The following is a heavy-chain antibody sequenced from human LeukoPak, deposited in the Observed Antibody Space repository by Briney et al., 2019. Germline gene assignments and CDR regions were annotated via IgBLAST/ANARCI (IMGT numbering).Heavy chain of an antibody. CDR3: AKDRSSGWYTTLDS. CDR2: VSGSGGNT. CDR1: GFTFSSYA. J-gene: IGHJ4*02. Sequence: SGGSLRLSCAASGFTFSSYAMSWVRQAPGKGLGWVSAVSGSGGNTSYADSVKGRFTICRDNSKNTLYLQMNSLRAEDTAVYYCAKDRSSGWYTTLDSWGQGALVTVSS. D-gene: IGHD6-19*01. V-gene: IGHV3-23*01.